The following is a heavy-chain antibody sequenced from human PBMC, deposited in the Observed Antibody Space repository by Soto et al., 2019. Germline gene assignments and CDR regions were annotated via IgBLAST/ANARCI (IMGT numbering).Heavy chain of an antibody. J-gene: IGHJ5*02. CDR2: ISSSSSYI. D-gene: IGHD2-2*01. CDR3: ARVVPAANTWFAP. CDR1: GFTFSSYS. V-gene: IGHV3-21*01. Sequence: PGGSLRLSCAASGFTFSSYSINWVRQAPRKGLELVSSISSSSSYIYYADSVKGRFTISRDNAKNSLYLQLNSLRAEVTAVYYSARVVPAANTWFAPWGQGTLVTVSS.